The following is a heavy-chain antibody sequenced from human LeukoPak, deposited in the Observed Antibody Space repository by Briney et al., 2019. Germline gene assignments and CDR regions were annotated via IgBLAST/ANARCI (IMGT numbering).Heavy chain of an antibody. Sequence: PSETLSLTCTVSGGSIGSGGYYWSWIRQHPGKGLEWIGYIYYSGSTYYNPSLKSRVTISGDTSKNQFSLKLSSVTAADTAVYYCARDGGSISSWGQGTLVTVSS. D-gene: IGHD3-3*02. J-gene: IGHJ4*02. CDR1: GGSIGSGGYY. CDR3: ARDGGSISS. V-gene: IGHV4-31*03. CDR2: IYYSGST.